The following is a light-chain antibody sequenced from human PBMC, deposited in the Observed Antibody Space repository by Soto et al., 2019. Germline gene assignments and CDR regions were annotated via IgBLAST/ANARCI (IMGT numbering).Light chain of an antibody. V-gene: IGKV3-15*01. CDR3: QQYNDWPRT. CDR2: AAS. J-gene: IGKJ1*01. CDR1: QRVSSN. Sequence: EIEMTPSPGTLLGSPRERATLSCRASQRVSSNLAWYQQKPGRAPRLLIFAASTRATGVPARFSGSGSGTEFTLTISSLQSEDFAVYYCQQYNDWPRTFGQVTIVDIK.